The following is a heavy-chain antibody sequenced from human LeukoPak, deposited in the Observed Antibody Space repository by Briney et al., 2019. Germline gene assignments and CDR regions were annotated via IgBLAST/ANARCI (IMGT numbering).Heavy chain of an antibody. D-gene: IGHD6-19*01. CDR2: IYHSGST. V-gene: IGHV4-38-2*01. CDR1: GYSISSGYY. Sequence: SETLSLTCAVSGYSISSGYYWGWIRQPPGKGLEWIGSIYHSGSTYYTPSLKSRVTISVDTSKNQFSLKLSSVTAADTAVYYCTRHGTIVVAGFYWGQGTLVTVSS. CDR3: TRHGTIVVAGFY. J-gene: IGHJ4*02.